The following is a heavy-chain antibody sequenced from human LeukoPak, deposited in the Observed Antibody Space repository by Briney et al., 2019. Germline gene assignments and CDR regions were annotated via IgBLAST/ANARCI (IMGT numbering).Heavy chain of an antibody. CDR1: GLRFRNYG. Sequence: GGSLRLSCAASGLRFRNYGMHWVRQAPGKGLEWVAVIWYDGSNQYYVDSVKGRFTVSRDNAKNTLYLQMNSLGAEDTAVYYCATDRNSGKYYDYWGQGTLVTVSS. CDR2: IWYDGSNQ. V-gene: IGHV3-33*01. J-gene: IGHJ4*02. CDR3: ATDRNSGKYYDY. D-gene: IGHD1-26*01.